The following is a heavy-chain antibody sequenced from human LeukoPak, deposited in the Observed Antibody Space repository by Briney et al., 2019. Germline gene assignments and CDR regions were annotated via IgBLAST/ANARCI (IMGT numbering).Heavy chain of an antibody. J-gene: IGHJ4*02. CDR2: TFPGGSDT. V-gene: IGHV5-51*01. CDR3: ARASIVVLTAMPSQYLRR. CDR1: RYSFTSYW. Sequence: GESLKISCKSSRYSFTSYWIGWVGRTPGKGREWLGITFPGGSDTRYSACFQGQVTISVEKSISTAYLQWPSPKASDTAIDYCARASIVVLTAMPSQYLRRWGQGTLVTVSS. D-gene: IGHD2-21*02.